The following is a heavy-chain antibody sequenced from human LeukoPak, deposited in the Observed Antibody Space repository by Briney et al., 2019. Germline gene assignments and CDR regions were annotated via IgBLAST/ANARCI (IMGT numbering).Heavy chain of an antibody. Sequence: PGGSLRLSCAASGFTFSSYWMNWVRQAPGKGLEWVANIKEDGSEKYYVDSVKGRFTISRGNAKNSLYLQMNSLRAEDTAVYYRARGGGWYFDYWGQGTLVTVSS. CDR1: GFTFSSYW. D-gene: IGHD6-19*01. V-gene: IGHV3-7*01. CDR3: ARGGGWYFDY. CDR2: IKEDGSEK. J-gene: IGHJ4*02.